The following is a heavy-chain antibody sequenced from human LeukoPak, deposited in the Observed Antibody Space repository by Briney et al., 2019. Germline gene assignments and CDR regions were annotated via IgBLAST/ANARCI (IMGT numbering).Heavy chain of an antibody. Sequence: GGSLRLFCAASGFTFSSYWMSWVRQAPGKGLEWVANIKQDGSEKYYVDSVKGRFTISRDNAKNSLYLQMNSLRAEDTAVYYCARDPVSREDYGGNPEDYWGQGTLVTVSS. V-gene: IGHV3-7*03. CDR2: IKQDGSEK. CDR3: ARDPVSREDYGGNPEDY. CDR1: GFTFSSYW. D-gene: IGHD4-23*01. J-gene: IGHJ4*02.